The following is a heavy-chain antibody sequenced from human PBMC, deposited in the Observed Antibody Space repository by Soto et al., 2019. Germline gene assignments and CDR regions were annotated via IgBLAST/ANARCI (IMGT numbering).Heavy chain of an antibody. CDR2: ISGSGGST. CDR3: AKHAVQEWLRFGYFDL. D-gene: IGHD5-12*01. CDR1: GFTFSSYA. J-gene: IGHJ2*01. V-gene: IGHV3-23*01. Sequence: EVQLLESGGGLVQPGGSLRLSCAASGFTFSSYAMSWVSQAPGKGLEWVSAISGSGGSTYYADSVKGRFTISRDNSKNTLYLQMNSLRAEDTAVYYCAKHAVQEWLRFGYFDLWGRGTLVTVSS.